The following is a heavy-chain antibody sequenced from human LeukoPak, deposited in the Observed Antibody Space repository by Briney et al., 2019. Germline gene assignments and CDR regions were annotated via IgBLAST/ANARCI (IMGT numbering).Heavy chain of an antibody. D-gene: IGHD2-15*01. CDR2: IYYRGST. V-gene: IGHV4-59*04. Sequence: SETLSLTCTVSGGSISSYYWSWIRQPPGRELEWIASIYYRGSTHYNPSLASLKSRVTISGDTSKNQFSLTLSSVTAADTAVYYCARVGDCSVDSNCYHFADWFDPWGQGTLVTVSS. CDR1: GGSISSYY. CDR3: ARVGDCSVDSNCYHFADWFDP. J-gene: IGHJ5*02.